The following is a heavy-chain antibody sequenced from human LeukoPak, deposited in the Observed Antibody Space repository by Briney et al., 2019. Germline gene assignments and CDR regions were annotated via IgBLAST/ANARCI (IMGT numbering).Heavy chain of an antibody. J-gene: IGHJ4*02. CDR3: ACGYSFSYYLDY. Sequence: SETLSLTCTVSGGSFSSGSYYWSWIRQPPGKGLEWIGYIYYSGSTNYNPSLKSRVSISVDTSKNQFSLKLSSVTAADTAVYYCACGYSFSYYLDYWGQGTLVTVSS. V-gene: IGHV4-61*01. CDR1: GGSFSSGSYY. CDR2: IYYSGST. D-gene: IGHD5-18*01.